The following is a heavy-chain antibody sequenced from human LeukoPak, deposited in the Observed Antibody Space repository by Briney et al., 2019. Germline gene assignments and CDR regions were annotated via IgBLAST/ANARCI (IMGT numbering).Heavy chain of an antibody. V-gene: IGHV4-34*01. Sequence: PSETLSLTCAVYGGSFSGYYWSWIRQPPGKGLEWIGEINHSGSTNYNPSLKSRVTISVDTSKNQFSLKLSSVTAADTAVYYCARITMISGYFDYWGQGTLVTVSS. CDR2: INHSGST. CDR3: ARITMISGYFDY. J-gene: IGHJ4*02. D-gene: IGHD3-22*01. CDR1: GGSFSGYY.